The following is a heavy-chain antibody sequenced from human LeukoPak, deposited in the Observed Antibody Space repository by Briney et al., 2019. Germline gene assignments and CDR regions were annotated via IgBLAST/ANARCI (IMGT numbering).Heavy chain of an antibody. CDR2: IHTGGST. V-gene: IGHV4-4*07. D-gene: IGHD1-1*01. CDR3: ATELEPGPL. Sequence: PSETLSLTCTVSGGSISNYYWSWIRQPVGKGLEWIGRIHTGGSTNYNPSLKSRVTMSVDTSKNQFSLNLSSVTAADTAVYYCATELEPGPLWGQGTLVTVSS. CDR1: GGSISNYY. J-gene: IGHJ4*02.